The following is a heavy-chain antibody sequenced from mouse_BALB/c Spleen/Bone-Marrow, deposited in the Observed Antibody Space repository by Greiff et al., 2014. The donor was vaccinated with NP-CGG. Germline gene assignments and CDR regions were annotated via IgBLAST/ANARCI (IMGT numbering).Heavy chain of an antibody. J-gene: IGHJ3*01. CDR2: IYPYNGVT. CDR1: GYTFTDYN. D-gene: IGHD2-2*01. V-gene: IGHV1S29*02. CDR3: ARINYGYEFTY. Sequence: EVQLQQSGPELLKPGASVKISCKASGYTFTDYNMHWVKQSHGKSLEWIGYIYPYNGVTAYNQKFKSKATLTVDNSSSTAYMGFRSLTSEDSAVYYCARINYGYEFTYWGQGTLVTVSA.